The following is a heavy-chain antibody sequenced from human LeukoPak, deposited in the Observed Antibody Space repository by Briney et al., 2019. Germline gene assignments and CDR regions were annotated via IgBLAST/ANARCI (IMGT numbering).Heavy chain of an antibody. V-gene: IGHV1-69*06. D-gene: IGHD3-10*01. J-gene: IGHJ3*02. CDR2: IIPIFDTP. CDR1: GGTFGNYA. CDR3: ARRLTLVRGVSGTDAFDI. Sequence: GASVKVSCKASGGTFGNYAISWVRQAPGQGLEWMGGIIPIFDTPNYAQKFQGRVTITADKSTSTAYMGLSSLRSEDTAVYYCARRLTLVRGVSGTDAFDIWGQGTMVTVSS.